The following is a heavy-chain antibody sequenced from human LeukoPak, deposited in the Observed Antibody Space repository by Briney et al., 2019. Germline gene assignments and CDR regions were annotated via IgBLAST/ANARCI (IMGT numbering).Heavy chain of an antibody. CDR2: IKQDGSEK. Sequence: GGSLRLSCAASGFTFSSYWMSWVRQAPGKGLEWVANIKQDGSEKYYVDSVKGRFTISRDNAKNSLYLQMNSLRAEDTAVYYCARDPPAAAGYYFDYWGQGTLVTVSS. CDR3: ARDPPAAAGYYFDY. J-gene: IGHJ4*02. V-gene: IGHV3-7*01. CDR1: GFTFSSYW. D-gene: IGHD6-13*01.